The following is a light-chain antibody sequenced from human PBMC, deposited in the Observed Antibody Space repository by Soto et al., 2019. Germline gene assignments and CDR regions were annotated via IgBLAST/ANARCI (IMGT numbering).Light chain of an antibody. CDR2: GAS. CDR1: QSVSTK. J-gene: IGKJ1*01. V-gene: IGKV3-15*01. CDR3: QQRSNWPRT. Sequence: EILMTQSPSTLAVSPGETATLSCRASQSVSTKLDWYQQKPGQAPRLLINGASTRATGVPARFSGWGSGTDFSLTISSLEPEDFEVYYCQQRSNWPRTFGQGTKVDIK.